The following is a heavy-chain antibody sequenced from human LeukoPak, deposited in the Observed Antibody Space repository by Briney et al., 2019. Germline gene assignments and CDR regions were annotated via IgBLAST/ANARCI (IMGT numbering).Heavy chain of an antibody. Sequence: SQTLSLTCAVSGGSISSSGYSWSWIRQPPGKGLEWIGYIYHSGSTYYNPSLKSRVTISVDTSKNQFSLKLSSVTAADTAVYYCAGARSVLRYFDWLSHNHQPLDYWGQGTLVTVSS. D-gene: IGHD3-9*01. CDR3: AGARSVLRYFDWLSHNHQPLDY. CDR2: IYHSGST. CDR1: GGSISSSGYS. V-gene: IGHV4-30-2*01. J-gene: IGHJ4*02.